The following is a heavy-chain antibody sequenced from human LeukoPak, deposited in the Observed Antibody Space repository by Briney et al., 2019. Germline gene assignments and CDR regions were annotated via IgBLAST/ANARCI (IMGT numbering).Heavy chain of an antibody. V-gene: IGHV3-43D*04. CDR1: GFTFDDYT. Sequence: GGSLRLSCAASGFTFDDYTMHWVRQAPGKGLEWVSLISWDGGSTYYADSVKGRFTISRDNSKNSLYLQMNSLRAEDTALYYCAKDGAVAGRYYYYYMDVWGKGTTVTVSS. D-gene: IGHD6-19*01. CDR3: AKDGAVAGRYYYYYMDV. CDR2: ISWDGGST. J-gene: IGHJ6*03.